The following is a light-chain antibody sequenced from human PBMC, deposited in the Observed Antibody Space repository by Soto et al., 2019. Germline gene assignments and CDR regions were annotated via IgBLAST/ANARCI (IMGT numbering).Light chain of an antibody. CDR3: QQYSNWPPLT. V-gene: IGKV3-15*01. Sequence: EIVMTQSPATLSVSPGERATLSCRPSQSVSRNLAWYQQKPGQAPRLVIYGASIRATGIPARFSGSGSGTEFTLTISSLQSEDFAIDYCQQYSNWPPLTFGGGTKVEIK. J-gene: IGKJ4*01. CDR2: GAS. CDR1: QSVSRN.